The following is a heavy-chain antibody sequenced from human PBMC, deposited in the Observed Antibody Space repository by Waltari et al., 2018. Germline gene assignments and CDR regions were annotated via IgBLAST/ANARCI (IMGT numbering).Heavy chain of an antibody. V-gene: IGHV1-69*02. Sequence: QVQLVQSGAEVKKPGSSVKVSCKASGGTFSSYTISWVRQAPGQGLEWMGRIIPILGIAKYEQKFQGRVTITADKSTSTAYMELSSLRSEDTAVYYCARAHCSGGSCSPFDYWGQGTLVTVSS. CDR3: ARAHCSGGSCSPFDY. CDR1: GGTFSSYT. CDR2: IIPILGIA. D-gene: IGHD2-15*01. J-gene: IGHJ4*02.